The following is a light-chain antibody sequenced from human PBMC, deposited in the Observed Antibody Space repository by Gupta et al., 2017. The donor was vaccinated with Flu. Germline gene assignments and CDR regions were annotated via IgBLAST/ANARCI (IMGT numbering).Light chain of an antibody. J-gene: IGKJ4*01. CDR2: DAS. V-gene: IGKV3-11*01. Sequence: EIGLTQSPATLSLSPGERATFSCRASQCVSSYLAWYQQKPGQAPRLLIYDASNRATGIPARFSGSGSGTDFTLTISSLEPEDFAVYYCQQRSNWLTFGGGTKVEIK. CDR1: QCVSSY. CDR3: QQRSNWLT.